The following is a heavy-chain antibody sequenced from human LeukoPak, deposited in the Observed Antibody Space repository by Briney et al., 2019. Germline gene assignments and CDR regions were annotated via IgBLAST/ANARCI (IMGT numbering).Heavy chain of an antibody. V-gene: IGHV1-18*01. CDR3: AREGSGSHSMYYYYYYKDV. CDR1: GYTFTSYG. CDR2: ISAYNGNT. D-gene: IGHD1-26*01. J-gene: IGHJ6*03. Sequence: ASVKVSCEASGYTFTSYGISWVRQAPGQGLEWMGWISAYNGNTNYAQKLQGRVTMTTDTSTSTAYMELRSLRSDDTAVYYCAREGSGSHSMYYYYYYKDVWGKGTTVTVSS.